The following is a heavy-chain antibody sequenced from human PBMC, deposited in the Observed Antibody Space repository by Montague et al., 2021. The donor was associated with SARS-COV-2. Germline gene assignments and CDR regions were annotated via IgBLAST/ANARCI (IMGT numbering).Heavy chain of an antibody. J-gene: IGHJ4*02. V-gene: IGHV3-23*01. D-gene: IGHD5-12*01. CDR3: AVDIVATIKRTFDY. CDR2: ISGSGGST. CDR1: GFTFSSYA. Sequence: SLSLSLSASGFTFSSYAMSWVRQAPGKGLEWVSAISGSGGSTYYADSVKGRFTISRDNSKNTLYLQMNSLRAEDTAVYYCAVDIVATIKRTFDYWGQGTLVTVSS.